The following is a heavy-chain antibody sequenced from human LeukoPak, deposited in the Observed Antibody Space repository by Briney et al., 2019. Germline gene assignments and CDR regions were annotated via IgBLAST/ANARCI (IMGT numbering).Heavy chain of an antibody. CDR3: AREREMAGLFDY. D-gene: IGHD6-19*01. CDR2: ISYDGSNK. Sequence: GGSLRLSCAASGFTFSSYGMHWVRQAPGKGLEWVAVISYDGSNKYYADSVKGRFTISRDNSKNTLYLQMNSLRAEDTAVYYCAREREMAGLFDYWGQGTLVTVSS. V-gene: IGHV3-30*03. CDR1: GFTFSSYG. J-gene: IGHJ4*02.